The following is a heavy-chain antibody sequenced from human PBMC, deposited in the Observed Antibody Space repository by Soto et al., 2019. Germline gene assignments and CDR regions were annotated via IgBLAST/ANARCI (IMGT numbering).Heavy chain of an antibody. CDR1: EQTITGHY. Sequence: QVQMVQSGPEVKKPGASVKISCKASEQTITGHYIQWVRQAPGQGLEWMGWINPKGDGKKYAQHFQGRITVTRDTSINSCYMELRALTSDDAAVYYCSSVPLSYTNKDYLEQWGQGALVTVSS. CDR2: INPKGDGK. V-gene: IGHV1-2*02. CDR3: SSVPLSYTNKDYLEQ. D-gene: IGHD3-16*01. J-gene: IGHJ4*02.